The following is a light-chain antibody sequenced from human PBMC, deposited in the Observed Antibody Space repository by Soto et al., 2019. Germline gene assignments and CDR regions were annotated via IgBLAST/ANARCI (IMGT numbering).Light chain of an antibody. Sequence: EIVLTQSPVTLSLSPGERATLSCRASRSFASSYLGWYQQKPGQAPRLLIYAAPTRATGIPDRFSGSGSATDFTLTISRLEPEDSAVYYCQHYDSSPPYTFGQGTRLEIK. CDR2: AAP. CDR1: RSFASSY. J-gene: IGKJ5*01. CDR3: QHYDSSPPYT. V-gene: IGKV3-20*01.